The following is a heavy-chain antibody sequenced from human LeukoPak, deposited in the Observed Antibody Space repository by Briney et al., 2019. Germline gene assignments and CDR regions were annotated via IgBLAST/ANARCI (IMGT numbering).Heavy chain of an antibody. Sequence: GGSLRLSCAASGFTFSSYAMHWVRQAPGKGLEWVAVISYDGSNKYYADSVKGRFTISRDNSKNTLYLQMNSLRAEDTAVYYCARGSGRGGSYFFDYWGQGTLVTVSS. CDR3: ARGSGRGGSYFFDY. V-gene: IGHV3-30*04. CDR2: ISYDGSNK. J-gene: IGHJ4*02. D-gene: IGHD1-26*01. CDR1: GFTFSSYA.